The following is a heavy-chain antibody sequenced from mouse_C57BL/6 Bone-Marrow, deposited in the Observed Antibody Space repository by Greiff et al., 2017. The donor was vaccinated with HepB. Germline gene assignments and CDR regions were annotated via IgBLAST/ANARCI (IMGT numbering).Heavy chain of an antibody. CDR3: ARDNGLLPYYFDY. Sequence: EVMLVESGGGLVKPGGSLKLSCAASGFTFSSYAMSWVRQTPEKRLEWVATISDGGSYTYYPDNVKGRFTISRDNAKNNLYLQMSHLKSEDTAMYYCARDNGLLPYYFDYWGQGTTLTVSS. J-gene: IGHJ2*01. V-gene: IGHV5-4*01. D-gene: IGHD2-3*01. CDR2: ISDGGSYT. CDR1: GFTFSSYA.